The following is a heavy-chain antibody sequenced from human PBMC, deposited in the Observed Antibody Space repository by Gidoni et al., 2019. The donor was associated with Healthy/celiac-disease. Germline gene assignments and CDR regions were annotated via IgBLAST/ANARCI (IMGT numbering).Heavy chain of an antibody. CDR2: ISGSGGST. CDR3: AKSPLHYYYDSDAFDI. Sequence: EVQLLESGGGLVQPGGSLRLSCAASGFTFSSYAMSWVRQAPGKGLEWVSAISGSGGSTYYADSVKGRFTISRDNSKNTLYLQMNSLRAEDTAVYYCAKSPLHYYYDSDAFDIWGQGTMVTVSS. CDR1: GFTFSSYA. V-gene: IGHV3-23*01. D-gene: IGHD3-22*01. J-gene: IGHJ3*02.